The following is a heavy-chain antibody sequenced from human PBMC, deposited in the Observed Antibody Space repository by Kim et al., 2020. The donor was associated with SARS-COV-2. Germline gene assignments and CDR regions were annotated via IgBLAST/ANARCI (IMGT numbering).Heavy chain of an antibody. CDR2: IIPIFGTA. V-gene: IGHV1-69*13. D-gene: IGHD6-13*01. CDR3: VKGGYSSSYYYYGMDV. Sequence: SVKVSCKASGGTFSSYAISWVRQAPGQGLEWMGGIIPIFGTANYAQKFQGRVTITADESTSTAYMELSSLRSEDTAVYYCVKGGYSSSYYYYGMDVWGQGTTVTVSS. CDR1: GGTFSSYA. J-gene: IGHJ6*02.